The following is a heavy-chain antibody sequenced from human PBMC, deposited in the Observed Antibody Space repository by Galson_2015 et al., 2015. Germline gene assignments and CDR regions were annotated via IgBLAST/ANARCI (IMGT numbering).Heavy chain of an antibody. CDR3: ARDLFGEIAAAGPFDY. Sequence: SLRLSCAASGFTLSSHAMSWVRQAPGKGLEWVAVIWYDGSNKYYADSVKGRFTVSRDNSKNTLYLQMNSLRAEDTAVYYCARDLFGEIAAAGPFDYWGQGTLVTVSS. CDR2: IWYDGSNK. D-gene: IGHD6-13*01. J-gene: IGHJ4*02. CDR1: GFTLSSHA. V-gene: IGHV3-33*08.